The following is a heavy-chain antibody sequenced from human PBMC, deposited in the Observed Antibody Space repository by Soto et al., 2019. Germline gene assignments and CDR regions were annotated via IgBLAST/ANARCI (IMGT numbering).Heavy chain of an antibody. D-gene: IGHD4-17*01. V-gene: IGHV4-31*03. J-gene: IGHJ3*02. CDR3: AREKEADSGDYNAFDI. CDR1: GDSINNGDCY. CDR2: IYYSGTK. Sequence: QVQLQESGPGLVKPSQTLSLTCTVSGDSINNGDCYWSWLRQLPGKGLEWIGYIYYSGTKYYNPSLKSRVSMSVDTSTNQFSLNLTSVTAADTAVYYCAREKEADSGDYNAFDIWGQGTVVTVAS.